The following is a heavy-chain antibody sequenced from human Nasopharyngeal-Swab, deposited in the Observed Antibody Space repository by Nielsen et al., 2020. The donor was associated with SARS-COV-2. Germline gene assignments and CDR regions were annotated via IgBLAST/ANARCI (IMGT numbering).Heavy chain of an antibody. Sequence: RQAPGKGLEWIGYIYYSGSTYYNPSLKSRVTISVDTSKNQFSLKLSSVTAADTAVYYCARARRNFVVVSAFDYWGRGTLVTVSS. D-gene: IGHD2-21*02. CDR2: IYYSGST. CDR3: ARARRNFVVVSAFDY. J-gene: IGHJ4*02. V-gene: IGHV4-31*02.